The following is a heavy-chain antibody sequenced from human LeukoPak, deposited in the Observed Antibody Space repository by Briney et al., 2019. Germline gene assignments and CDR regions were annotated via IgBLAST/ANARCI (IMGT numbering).Heavy chain of an antibody. V-gene: IGHV4-34*01. CDR3: ARRGYSYVRGYYYYYYMDV. Sequence: SETLSLTCAVYGGSFSGYYWSWIRQPPGKGLEWIGYIYYSGSTSYNPSLKSRVTISVDTSKNQFSLKLSFVTAADTAVYYCARRGYSYVRGYYYYYYMDVWGKGTTVTISS. CDR1: GGSFSGYY. D-gene: IGHD5-18*01. J-gene: IGHJ6*03. CDR2: IYYSGST.